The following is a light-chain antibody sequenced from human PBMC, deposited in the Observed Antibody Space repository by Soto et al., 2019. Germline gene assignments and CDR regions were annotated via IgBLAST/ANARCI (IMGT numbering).Light chain of an antibody. V-gene: IGKV1-5*03. CDR3: QQYNSYWT. J-gene: IGKJ1*01. Sequence: DIQMTQSPSTLSASVGDRVTITCRASQSISSRLAWYQQKPGKAPKLLIYKASSLESGVPSRFSGSGSGTEFTLTISSLHPYDFAIYYCQQYNSYWTFGQGPKVDIK. CDR2: KAS. CDR1: QSISSR.